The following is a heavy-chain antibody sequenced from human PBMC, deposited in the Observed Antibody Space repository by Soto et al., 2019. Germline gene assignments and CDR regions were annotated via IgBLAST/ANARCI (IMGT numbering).Heavy chain of an antibody. Sequence: GASVKVSCKASGYNFTNYHIHWVRQAPGQGLEWMGGIIPIFGTANYAQKFQGRVTITADESTSTAYMELSSLRSEDTAVYYCARSDLRSYYYYGMDVWGQGTTVTVSS. CDR3: ARSDLRSYYYYGMDV. CDR2: IIPIFGTA. CDR1: GYNFTNYH. V-gene: IGHV1-69*13. J-gene: IGHJ6*02.